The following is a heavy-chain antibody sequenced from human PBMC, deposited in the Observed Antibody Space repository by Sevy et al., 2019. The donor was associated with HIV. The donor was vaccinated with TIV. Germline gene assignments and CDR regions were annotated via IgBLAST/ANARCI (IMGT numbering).Heavy chain of an antibody. V-gene: IGHV5-51*07. CDR3: ARTGWCSSTSCYKTAVYYYYGMDV. Sequence: GESLKISCKGSGYSFTSYWIGWVHQMPGKGLEWMGIIYPGDSDTRYSPSFQGQVTISADKSISTAYLQWSSLKASDTAMYYCARTGWCSSTSCYKTAVYYYYGMDVWGQGTTVTVSS. CDR2: IYPGDSDT. D-gene: IGHD2-2*02. J-gene: IGHJ6*02. CDR1: GYSFTSYW.